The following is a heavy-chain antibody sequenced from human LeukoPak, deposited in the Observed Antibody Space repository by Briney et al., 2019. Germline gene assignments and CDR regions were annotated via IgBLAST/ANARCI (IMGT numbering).Heavy chain of an antibody. V-gene: IGHV1-3*01. J-gene: IGHJ6*02. CDR2: INAGNGNT. Sequence: ASVKVSCKASGYTFTSYAMHWVRQAPGQRLGWMGWINAGNGNTKYSQKFQGRVTITRDTSASTAYMELSSLRSEDTAVYYCARVQYHEDFWSGYYYYYGMDVWGQGTTVTVS. CDR1: GYTFTSYA. CDR3: ARVQYHEDFWSGYYYYYGMDV. D-gene: IGHD3-3*01.